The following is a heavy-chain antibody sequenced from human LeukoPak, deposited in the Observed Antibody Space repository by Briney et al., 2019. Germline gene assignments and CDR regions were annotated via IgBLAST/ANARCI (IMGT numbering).Heavy chain of an antibody. CDR2: ISYDGSNK. V-gene: IGHV3-30*18. J-gene: IGHJ3*01. CDR3: AKDDRVRGPF. D-gene: IGHD3-10*01. CDR1: GFTFSSYG. Sequence: GRSLRLSCAASGFTFSSYGMHWVRQAPGKGLEWVAVISYDGSNKYYADSVKGRFTISRDNSKNTLYLQMNSLRAEDTAVYYCAKDDRVRGPFWGQGTMVTVSS.